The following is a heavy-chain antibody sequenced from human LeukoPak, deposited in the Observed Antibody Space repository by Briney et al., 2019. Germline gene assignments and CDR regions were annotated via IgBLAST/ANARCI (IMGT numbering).Heavy chain of an antibody. CDR2: ISFDGSNK. J-gene: IGHJ4*02. Sequence: PGGPLRLSCAASGFTFSSYAMHWVRQAPGKGLEWVAIISFDGSNKYYADSVKGRFTISRDNSKNTLYLQMNSLRAEDTAVYYCARVSSVGAKAGAFDYWGQGTLVTVSS. CDR3: ARVSSVGAKAGAFDY. CDR1: GFTFSSYA. V-gene: IGHV3-30-3*01. D-gene: IGHD1-26*01.